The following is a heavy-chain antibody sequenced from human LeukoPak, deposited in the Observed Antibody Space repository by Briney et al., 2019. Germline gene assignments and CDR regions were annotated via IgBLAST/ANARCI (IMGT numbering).Heavy chain of an antibody. CDR2: INHSGST. Sequence: PSETLSLTCAVYGGSFSGYYWSWLRQPPGKGLEWIGEINHSGSTNYNPSLKSRVTISVDTSKNQFSLKLSSVTAADTAVYYCARSLGGQLPRGAFDIWGQGTMVTVSS. D-gene: IGHD2-2*01. V-gene: IGHV4-34*01. J-gene: IGHJ3*02. CDR3: ARSLGGQLPRGAFDI. CDR1: GGSFSGYY.